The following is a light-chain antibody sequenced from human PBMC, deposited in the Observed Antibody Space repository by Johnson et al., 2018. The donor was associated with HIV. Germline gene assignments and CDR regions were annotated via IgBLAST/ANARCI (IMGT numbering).Light chain of an antibody. J-gene: IGLJ1*01. CDR2: DTI. CDR3: GTWDNSLSTGAV. V-gene: IGLV1-51*01. Sequence: QSVLTQPPSVSAAPGQKVTISCSGSSSNIGSHYVSWYQQVPGTAPRLVIYDTIKRHSGIPDRFSGSKSGTSATLGIAGLQTGDEADYYCGTWDNSLSTGAVCGTGTKVTVL. CDR1: SSNIGSHY.